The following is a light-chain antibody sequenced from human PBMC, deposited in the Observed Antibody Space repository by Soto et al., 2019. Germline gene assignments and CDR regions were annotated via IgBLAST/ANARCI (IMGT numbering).Light chain of an antibody. J-gene: IGKJ4*01. CDR1: QRVRSSY. V-gene: IGKV3-20*01. Sequence: EIVLTQPPGPLSLSPGEKATLSCRASQRVRSSYLAWYQQKPGQAPRLLIYGASSRATGPPDRFSGSGSGTDFTLTISRLEPEDFAVYYCQQYGSSPALTFGGGTKVEIK. CDR3: QQYGSSPALT. CDR2: GAS.